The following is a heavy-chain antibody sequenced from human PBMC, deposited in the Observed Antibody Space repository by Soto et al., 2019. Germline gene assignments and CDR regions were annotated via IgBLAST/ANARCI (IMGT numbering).Heavy chain of an antibody. J-gene: IGHJ4*02. Sequence: QVQLVQSGAEVKKPGSSVKVSCKASGGTFRSYAISWVRQAPGQGLEWMGGIIPIFGTANYAQKFQGRVTITADKATSTAYMELSSLRSEDTAVYYCARARGNYYDSSGYYLDYWGQGTLVTVSS. CDR2: IIPIFGTA. V-gene: IGHV1-69*06. CDR1: GGTFRSYA. D-gene: IGHD3-22*01. CDR3: ARARGNYYDSSGYYLDY.